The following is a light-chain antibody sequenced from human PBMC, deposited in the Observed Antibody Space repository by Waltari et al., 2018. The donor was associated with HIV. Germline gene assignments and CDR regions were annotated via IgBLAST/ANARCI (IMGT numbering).Light chain of an antibody. CDR1: HSNIGTNY. J-gene: IGLJ2*01. V-gene: IGLV1-51*01. Sequence: QSLLTQPPSVSAAPGQIVTISCSGTHSNIGTNYISWYQHLPGTAPKLIIYDNDKRPSGIPDRFSGSKSGTSATLSVSGLQTGDEADYFCGTWDTTLSAVVFGGGTKLTVL. CDR2: DND. CDR3: GTWDTTLSAVV.